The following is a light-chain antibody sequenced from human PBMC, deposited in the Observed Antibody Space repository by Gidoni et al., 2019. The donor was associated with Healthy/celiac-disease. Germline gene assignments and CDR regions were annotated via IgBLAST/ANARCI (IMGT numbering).Light chain of an antibody. CDR3: QQYNNWPPRIT. CDR2: GAS. J-gene: IGKJ4*01. CDR1: QSVSSN. V-gene: IGKV3-15*01. Sequence: EIVMTQSPATLSVSPGERATLSCRASQSVSSNLAWYQQKPGQAPRLLIYGASTRATGIPARFSGSGSATEFTLTISSLQSEDFAVYYCQQYNNWPPRITFGGGTKVEIK.